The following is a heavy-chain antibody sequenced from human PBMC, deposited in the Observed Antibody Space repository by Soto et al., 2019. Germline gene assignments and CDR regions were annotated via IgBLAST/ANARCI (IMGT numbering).Heavy chain of an antibody. D-gene: IGHD6-19*01. J-gene: IGHJ5*02. V-gene: IGHV4-61*01. CDR2: IYYSGST. Sequence: SETLSLTCTVSGGSVSSGSYYWSWIRQPPGKGLEWIGYIYYSGSTNYNPSLKSRVTISVDTSKNQFSLKLSSVTAADTAVYYCARSRGSGWPRRKNWFDPWGQGTLVTVSS. CDR3: ARSRGSGWPRRKNWFDP. CDR1: GGSVSSGSYY.